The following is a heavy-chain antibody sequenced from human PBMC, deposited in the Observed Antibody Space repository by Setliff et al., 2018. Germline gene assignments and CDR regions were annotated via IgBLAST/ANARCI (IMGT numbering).Heavy chain of an antibody. D-gene: IGHD4-17*01. Sequence: PGGSLRLSCASSGFTFGGSAMHWVRQAPGKGLEWVANIKQDGSDKYYVDSVKGRFTISRDNAKNSLYLQMNSLRAEDTAVYYCARLRKDYGDYYYFDYWGQGTLVTVSS. CDR3: ARLRKDYGDYYYFDY. CDR1: GFTFGGSA. J-gene: IGHJ4*02. V-gene: IGHV3-7*01. CDR2: IKQDGSDK.